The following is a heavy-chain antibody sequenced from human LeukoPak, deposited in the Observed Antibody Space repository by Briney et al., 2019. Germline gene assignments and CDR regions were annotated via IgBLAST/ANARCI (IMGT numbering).Heavy chain of an antibody. J-gene: IGHJ3*02. V-gene: IGHV3-23*01. CDR2: ISGSGGST. D-gene: IGHD3-9*01. Sequence: PGGSLRLSCAASGFTFSSYGMSWVRQAPGKGLEWVSAISGSGGSTYYADSVKGRFTISRDNSKNTLYLQMNSLRAEDTAVYYCANLGDYDILTGYPRAFDIWGQGTMVTVSS. CDR1: GFTFSSYG. CDR3: ANLGDYDILTGYPRAFDI.